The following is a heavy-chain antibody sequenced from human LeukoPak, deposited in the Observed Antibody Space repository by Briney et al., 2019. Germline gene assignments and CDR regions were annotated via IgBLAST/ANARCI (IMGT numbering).Heavy chain of an antibody. CDR2: ISGSGGST. V-gene: IGHV3-23*01. D-gene: IGHD3-22*01. J-gene: IGHJ3*02. CDR3: AKDRGAYYYDSSGSPDAFDI. CDR1: GFTVSSNY. Sequence: PGGSLRLSCAASGFTVSSNYMSWVRQAPGKGLEWVSAISGSGGSTYYADSVKGRFTISRDNSKNTLYLQMNSLRAEDTAVYYCAKDRGAYYYDSSGSPDAFDIWGQGTMVTVSS.